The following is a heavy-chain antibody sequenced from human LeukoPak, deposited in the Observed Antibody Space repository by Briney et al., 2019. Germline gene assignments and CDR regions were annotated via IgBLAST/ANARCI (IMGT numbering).Heavy chain of an antibody. D-gene: IGHD3-10*01. J-gene: IGHJ5*02. V-gene: IGHV4-38-2*02. Sequence: SETLSLTCTVSGYSISSGYYWGWIRQPPGKGLEWIGSIYHSGSTYYNPSLKSRVTISVDTSKNHFSLKLSSVTAADTAVYYCAEAPHGSGGSWSDPLGQGPLVTVSS. CDR1: GYSISSGYY. CDR2: IYHSGST. CDR3: AEAPHGSGGSWSDP.